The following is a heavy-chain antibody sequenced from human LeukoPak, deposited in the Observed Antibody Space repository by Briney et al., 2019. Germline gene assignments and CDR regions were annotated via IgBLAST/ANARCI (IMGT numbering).Heavy chain of an antibody. CDR2: ISDSGGST. V-gene: IGHV3-23*01. Sequence: PGGSLRLSCAASGFTFSSCAMSWVRQAPGKGLEWVSVISDSGGSTYYADSVKGRFTISRDNSKNTLYLQMNSLRAGDTAIYYCAKAHLDYYGSGSYYFDYWGQGTLVTVSS. CDR3: AKAHLDYYGSGSYYFDY. CDR1: GFTFSSCA. J-gene: IGHJ4*02. D-gene: IGHD3-10*01.